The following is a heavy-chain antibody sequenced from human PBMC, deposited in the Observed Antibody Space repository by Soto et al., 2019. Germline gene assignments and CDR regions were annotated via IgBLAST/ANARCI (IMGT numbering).Heavy chain of an antibody. CDR3: ARANPGPDSSGGSFDY. Sequence: GGSLRLSCAASGFTFSSYGMHWVRQAPGKGLEWVAVIWYDGSNKYYADSVKGRFTISRDNSKNTLYLQMNSLRAEDTAVYYCARANPGPDSSGGSFDYWGQGTLVTVSS. D-gene: IGHD6-25*01. V-gene: IGHV3-33*01. CDR1: GFTFSSYG. CDR2: IWYDGSNK. J-gene: IGHJ4*02.